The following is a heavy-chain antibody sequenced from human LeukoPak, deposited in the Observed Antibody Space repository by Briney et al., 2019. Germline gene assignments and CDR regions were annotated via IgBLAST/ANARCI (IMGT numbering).Heavy chain of an antibody. CDR1: GGSISSDY. V-gene: IGHV4-59*01. CDR2: IFYRVST. Sequence: SETLSLTCTIAGGSISSDYGSCIRQPPGKGLERVGYIFYRVSTNYNPSLKSRFTISVYTSKNHFSLKLSSVTAADTDVYYCARIEDSNDRFDSWSQGTLVTVSS. J-gene: IGHJ4*02. D-gene: IGHD4-11*01. CDR3: ARIEDSNDRFDS.